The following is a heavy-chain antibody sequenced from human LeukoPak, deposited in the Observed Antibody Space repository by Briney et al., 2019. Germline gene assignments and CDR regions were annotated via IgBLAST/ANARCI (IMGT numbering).Heavy chain of an antibody. CDR2: IKPDSGGT. V-gene: IGHV1-2*02. CDR3: SRGSAIVTTYRGGNWFDP. J-gene: IGHJ5*02. Sequence: ASVKVSCKASGYIFSDYYMHWVRQAPGQGLEWMGWIKPDSGGTNYEQKFQGRVIMTLDTSISTAYMELTRLTSDDTAAYYCSRGSAIVTTYRGGNWFDPWGQGTLVTVSS. D-gene: IGHD5-18*01. CDR1: GYIFSDYY.